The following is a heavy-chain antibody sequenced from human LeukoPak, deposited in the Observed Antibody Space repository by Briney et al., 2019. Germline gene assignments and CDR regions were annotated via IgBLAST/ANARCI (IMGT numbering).Heavy chain of an antibody. D-gene: IGHD3-3*01. CDR3: ASNLPKHDFWSSRPFDY. V-gene: IGHV1-69*01. CDR2: IIPIFGTA. CDR1: GGTFSSYA. J-gene: IGHJ4*02. Sequence: ASVKVSCMASGGTFSSYAISWVRQAPGQGLEWMGGIIPIFGTANYAQKFQGRVTITADESTSTAYMELSSLRSEDTAVYYCASNLPKHDFWSSRPFDYWGQGTLVTVSS.